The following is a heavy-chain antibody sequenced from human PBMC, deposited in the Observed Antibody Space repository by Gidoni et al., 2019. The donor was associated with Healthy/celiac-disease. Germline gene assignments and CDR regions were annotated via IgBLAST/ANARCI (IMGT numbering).Heavy chain of an antibody. CDR1: GGSFSCYY. CDR2: INHSGTT. D-gene: IGHD6-19*01. J-gene: IGHJ5*02. CDR3: ARESGWYITNNWFDP. Sequence: QVQLQQWGAGLLKPSETLSLTCAVYGGSFSCYYWSWIRQPPGKGLEWIGEINHSGTTNYNPSLKSGVTISVDTSKNQFSLKLSSVTAADTAVYYCARESGWYITNNWFDPRGQGTLVTVSS. V-gene: IGHV4-34*01.